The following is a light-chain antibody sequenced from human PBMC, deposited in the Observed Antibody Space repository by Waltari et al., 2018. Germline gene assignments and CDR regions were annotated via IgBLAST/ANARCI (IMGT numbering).Light chain of an antibody. J-gene: IGKJ2*01. Sequence: DIVMTQSPDSLAVSLGERGPINCRPSQNLLYNFDNKNYLAWFQQKPGQPPKLLIYWASTRESGVPDRFSGSGSGTEFTLTISSLQAADVAVYYCQQCYSTPYTFGQGTKLEIK. CDR2: WAS. V-gene: IGKV4-1*01. CDR1: QNLLYNFDNKNY. CDR3: QQCYSTPYT.